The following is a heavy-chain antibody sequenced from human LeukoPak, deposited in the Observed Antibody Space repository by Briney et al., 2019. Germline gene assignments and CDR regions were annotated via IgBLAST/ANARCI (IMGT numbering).Heavy chain of an antibody. CDR1: GFTFSDYY. D-gene: IGHD6-13*01. CDR2: ISSSGSTI. V-gene: IGHV3-11*01. Sequence: GGSLRLSCAASGFTFSDYYMSWIRQAPGKGLEWVSYISSSGSTIYYADSVKGRFTISRDNSKNTLYLQMNSLRAEDTAVYYCAKWAAAAGRVPYYYYYGMDVWGQGTTVTVSS. CDR3: AKWAAAAGRVPYYYYYGMDV. J-gene: IGHJ6*02.